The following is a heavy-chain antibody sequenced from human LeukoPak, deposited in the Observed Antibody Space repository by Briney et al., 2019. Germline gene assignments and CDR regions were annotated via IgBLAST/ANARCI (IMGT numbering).Heavy chain of an antibody. CDR3: ARDGYRNELDH. Sequence: GASVNVSCKTSGYIFIPYYIHWVRQAPGQGLEWMGWLNPKTGDTRYAQKLRGRVTMTRDTSVSTVYMDLSGLRSDDTAVYFCARDGYRNELDHWGRGTRVTVSS. D-gene: IGHD5-24*01. V-gene: IGHV1-2*02. CDR2: LNPKTGDT. CDR1: GYIFIPYY. J-gene: IGHJ4*02.